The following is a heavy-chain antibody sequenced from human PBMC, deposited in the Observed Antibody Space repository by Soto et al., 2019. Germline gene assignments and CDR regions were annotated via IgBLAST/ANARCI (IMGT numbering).Heavy chain of an antibody. CDR3: AKARGPVAGTGDY. CDR2: ISYGGTNE. Sequence: ESGGGVVQPGRSLRLSCAASGFTFNNYGMHWVRQAPGKGLEWVAVISYGGTNEHYADSVKGRFTISRDNSKNTLYLQMNSLRAEDTAVYYCAKARGPVAGTGDYWGQGTLVTVSS. CDR1: GFTFNNYG. J-gene: IGHJ4*02. V-gene: IGHV3-30*18. D-gene: IGHD6-19*01.